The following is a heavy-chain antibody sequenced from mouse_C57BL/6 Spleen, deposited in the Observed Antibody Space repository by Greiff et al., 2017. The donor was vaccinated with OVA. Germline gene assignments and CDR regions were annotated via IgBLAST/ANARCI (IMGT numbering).Heavy chain of an antibody. CDR3: ARRASSGYEYAMDY. Sequence: VQLQQPGAELVRPGTSVKLSCKASGYTFTSYWMHWVKQRPGQGLEWIGVIDPSDSYTNYNQKFKGKATLTVDTSSSTAYMQLSSLTSEDSAVYYCARRASSGYEYAMDYWGQGTSVTVSS. CDR2: IDPSDSYT. D-gene: IGHD3-2*02. J-gene: IGHJ4*01. V-gene: IGHV1-59*01. CDR1: GYTFTSYW.